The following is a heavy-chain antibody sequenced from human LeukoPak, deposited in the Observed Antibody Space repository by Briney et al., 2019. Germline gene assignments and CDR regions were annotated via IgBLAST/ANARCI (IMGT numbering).Heavy chain of an antibody. Sequence: PGGSLRLSCAASGFTFSSYGMHWVRQAPGKGLEWVSKISSGRTTYYADSVKGRFTISRDNAKNSLYLQMNSLRAEDTAVYYCAELGITMIGGVWGKGTTVTISS. V-gene: IGHV3-48*04. J-gene: IGHJ6*04. D-gene: IGHD3-10*02. CDR2: ISSGRTT. CDR3: AELGITMIGGV. CDR1: GFTFSSYG.